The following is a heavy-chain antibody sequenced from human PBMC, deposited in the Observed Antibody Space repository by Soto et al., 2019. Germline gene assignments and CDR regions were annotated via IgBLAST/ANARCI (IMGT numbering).Heavy chain of an antibody. Sequence: QLQLQESGPGLVKPSETLSLTCPVSGGSISSSSYYWGWVRQPPGKGLEWIGSIHYSGSTYYNPSLKGPVTTPEDPPKNQCALKLSSVAAADTAVYDCVRQESWFDPWGQGTLVTFSS. CDR1: GGSISSSSYY. CDR2: IHYSGST. CDR3: VRQESWFDP. V-gene: IGHV4-39*01. J-gene: IGHJ5*02.